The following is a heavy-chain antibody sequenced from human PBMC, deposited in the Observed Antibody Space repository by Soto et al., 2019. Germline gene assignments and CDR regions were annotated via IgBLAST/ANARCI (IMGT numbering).Heavy chain of an antibody. CDR2: ISSSSSYI. J-gene: IGHJ6*02. Sequence: PWGSLRLSCAASGFTFSSYSMNWVRHAPGKGLEWVSSISSSSSYIYYADSVKGRFTISRDNAKNSLYLQMNSLRAEDTAVYYCARAGYSSASYYYYGMDVWGQGTTVTVSS. CDR1: GFTFSSYS. D-gene: IGHD6-19*01. V-gene: IGHV3-21*01. CDR3: ARAGYSSASYYYYGMDV.